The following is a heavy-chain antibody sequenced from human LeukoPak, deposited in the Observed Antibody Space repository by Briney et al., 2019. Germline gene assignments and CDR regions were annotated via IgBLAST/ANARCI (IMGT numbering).Heavy chain of an antibody. CDR1: GASISSSAR. CDR2: VYHGGST. D-gene: IGHD5-12*01. CDR3: ARRGYRGYEAYFDY. J-gene: IGHJ4*02. V-gene: IGHV4-4*02. Sequence: SGTLSLTCAVSGASISSSARWSWVRQFPGKGLEWIGEVYHGGSTNYNPSLKSRVTISLDNSNNHFSLRLSSVTAADTARYYCARRGYRGYEAYFDYWGQGTLVTVSS.